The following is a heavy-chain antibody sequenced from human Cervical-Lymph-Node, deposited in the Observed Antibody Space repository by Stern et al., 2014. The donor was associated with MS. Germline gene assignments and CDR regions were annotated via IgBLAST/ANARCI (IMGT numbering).Heavy chain of an antibody. CDR3: ARGQLRAGLDFDY. D-gene: IGHD1-7*01. J-gene: IGHJ4*02. CDR1: GYTFTGYY. CDR2: INPNSGGT. V-gene: IGHV1-2*06. Sequence: QVQLGQSGAEVKKPGASVKVSCKASGYTFTGYYMHWVRQAPGQGLEWMGRINPNSGGTNYAQKFQGRVTMTSDTSISTAYMELSSLRSDDTAVYYCARGQLRAGLDFDYWGQGALVIVFS.